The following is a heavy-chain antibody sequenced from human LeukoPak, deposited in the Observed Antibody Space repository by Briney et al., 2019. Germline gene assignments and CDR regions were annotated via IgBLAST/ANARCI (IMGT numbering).Heavy chain of an antibody. CDR1: GYSFTSYW. Sequence: GESLKISCKGSGYSFTSYWIGWVRQMPGKGLEWMGIIYPGDSDTRYSPSFQGQVTISADKSISTAYLQWTSLEASDSAIYYCARHAYYGSGTFYNDYWGQGTLVTVSS. V-gene: IGHV5-51*01. CDR2: IYPGDSDT. J-gene: IGHJ4*02. CDR3: ARHAYYGSGTFYNDY. D-gene: IGHD3-10*01.